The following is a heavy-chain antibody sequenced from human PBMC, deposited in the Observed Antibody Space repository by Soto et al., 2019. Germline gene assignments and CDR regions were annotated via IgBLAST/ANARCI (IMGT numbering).Heavy chain of an antibody. CDR1: GGTISNYA. CDR2: IIPVYGTS. D-gene: IGHD6-19*01. V-gene: IGHV1-69*01. CDR3: AREREGAVAGTDYYGMDV. J-gene: IGHJ6*02. Sequence: QVQLVQSGAEVKKPGSSVKVSCKASGGTISNYAVSWVRQAPGQGLEWMGGIIPVYGTSKYAQKFQGRVTITADESTSTVYMELSSLRSEDTAVYYCAREREGAVAGTDYYGMDVWGQGTTVTVSS.